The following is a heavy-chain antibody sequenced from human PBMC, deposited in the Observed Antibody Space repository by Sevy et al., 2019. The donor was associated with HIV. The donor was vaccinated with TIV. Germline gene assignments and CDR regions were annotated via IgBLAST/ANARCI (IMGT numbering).Heavy chain of an antibody. V-gene: IGHV3-9*01. CDR3: VKDKVDGDSGYGLFDF. J-gene: IGHJ4*02. Sequence: GGSLRLSCAASGFTFDDYAMHWVRQAPGKGLEWVSGLSRHSGTIGYADSVKGRFTISRDNARNSLYLQMNSLRAEDTASYYCVKDKVDGDSGYGLFDFWGQGTLVTSPQ. CDR2: LSRHSGTI. CDR1: GFTFDDYA. D-gene: IGHD5-12*01.